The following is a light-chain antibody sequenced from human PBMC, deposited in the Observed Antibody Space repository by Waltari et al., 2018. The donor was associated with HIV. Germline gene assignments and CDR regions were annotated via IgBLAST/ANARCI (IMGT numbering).Light chain of an antibody. CDR2: GVG. J-gene: IGLJ3*02. CDR3: SSYINTDTLV. Sequence: QSALTQPASVSGSLGPSITIPCPGTSSDIGLYNLLSWYQQHPGKAPQLVIHGVGTRPSGVSDRFSGSKSGNTASLTISTLQAEDEADYYCSSYINTDTLVFGGGTKLTVL. CDR1: SSDIGLYNL. V-gene: IGLV2-14*01.